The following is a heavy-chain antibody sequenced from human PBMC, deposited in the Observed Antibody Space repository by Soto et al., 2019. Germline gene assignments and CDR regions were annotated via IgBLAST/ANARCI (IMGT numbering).Heavy chain of an antibody. CDR1: GYTFTSYA. V-gene: IGHV1-3*01. CDR3: ARAHCSGGSCPVNSATYMDV. Sequence: QVQLVQSGAEVKKPGASVKVSCKASGYTFTSYAMHWVRQAPGQRLEWMGWINAGNGNTKYSQKFQGRVIITRDTSASTAYMELSSLRSEDTAVYYCARAHCSGGSCPVNSATYMDVWGKGTTVTVSS. J-gene: IGHJ6*03. CDR2: INAGNGNT. D-gene: IGHD2-15*01.